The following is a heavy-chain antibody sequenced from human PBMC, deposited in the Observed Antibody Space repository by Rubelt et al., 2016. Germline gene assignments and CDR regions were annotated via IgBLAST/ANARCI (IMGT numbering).Heavy chain of an antibody. CDR3: ARDEPAALVDY. CDR1: GGSMTYYY. Sequence: QVQLQESGPGLVKPSETLSLTCTVSGGSMTYYYWSWIRQAPGKGLEWIGFIYYRGSTHYSPSLKSRVSMSIDTSKNQFSLKLSSVTAADTALYYCARDEPAALVDYWGQGTLVTVSS. V-gene: IGHV4-59*12. J-gene: IGHJ4*02. CDR2: IYYRGST. D-gene: IGHD6-13*01.